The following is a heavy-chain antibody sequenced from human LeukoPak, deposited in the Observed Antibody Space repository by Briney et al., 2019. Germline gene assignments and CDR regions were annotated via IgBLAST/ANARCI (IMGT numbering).Heavy chain of an antibody. CDR3: ANKVTTGY. J-gene: IGHJ4*02. V-gene: IGHV3-66*01. D-gene: IGHD1-14*01. CDR1: GLTVNSNY. CDR2: IYSGGTT. Sequence: GGSLRLSCVVSGLTVNSNYMSWVRQAPGKGLEWVSVIYSGGTTNYADSVKGRFIVYRDNSKNTLYLQMNSLRAEDTDVYYCANKVTTGYWGQGTLVSVSS.